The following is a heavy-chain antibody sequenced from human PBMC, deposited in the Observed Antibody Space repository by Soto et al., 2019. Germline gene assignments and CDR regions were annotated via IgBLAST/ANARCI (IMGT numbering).Heavy chain of an antibody. J-gene: IGHJ4*02. Sequence: SETLSLTCTVSGGSISSYYWSWIRQPPGKGLEWIGYIYYSGSTNYNPSLKSRVTISVDTSKNQFSLKLSSVTAADTAVYYCARGGDFKSYGYYFDYWGQGTLVTVSS. D-gene: IGHD1-26*01. V-gene: IGHV4-59*01. CDR3: ARGGDFKSYGYYFDY. CDR2: IYYSGST. CDR1: GGSISSYY.